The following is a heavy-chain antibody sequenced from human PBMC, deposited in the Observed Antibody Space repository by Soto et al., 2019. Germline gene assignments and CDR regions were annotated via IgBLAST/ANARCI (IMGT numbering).Heavy chain of an antibody. CDR1: GYTLTSYG. Sequence: SANVSCKASGYTLTSYGICWVRQAPVQVLEWMGWISAYNGNTNYAQKLQGRVTMTTDTSTSTAYMELRSLRSDDTAVYYCARVPYDILTGYGNWFDPWGQGNLVT. CDR2: ISAYNGNT. J-gene: IGHJ5*02. V-gene: IGHV1-18*01. CDR3: ARVPYDILTGYGNWFDP. D-gene: IGHD3-9*01.